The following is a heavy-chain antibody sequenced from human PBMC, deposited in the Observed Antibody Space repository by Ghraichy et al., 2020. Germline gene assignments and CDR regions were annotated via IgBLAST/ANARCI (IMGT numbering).Heavy chain of an antibody. Sequence: SETLSLTCSVSGGSISDYYWSWIRQPPGKGLEWIGYIYDSGSTNYNPSLKSRVTISVDTSKNQFSLKVSSVTAADTAVYYCARRGRSPSGWLDAFDIWGQGTMVTVSS. D-gene: IGHD3-9*01. CDR1: GGSISDYY. CDR3: ARRGRSPSGWLDAFDI. J-gene: IGHJ3*02. V-gene: IGHV4-59*08. CDR2: IYDSGST.